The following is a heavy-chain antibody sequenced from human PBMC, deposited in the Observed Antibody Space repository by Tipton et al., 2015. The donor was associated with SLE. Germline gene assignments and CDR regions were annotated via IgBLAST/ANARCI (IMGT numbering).Heavy chain of an antibody. CDR2: ISSNGGST. CDR3: AKGWCSSTSNAFDI. V-gene: IGHV3-64D*06. D-gene: IGHD2-2*01. CDR1: GFTFSSYN. J-gene: IGHJ3*02. Sequence: SLRLSCAASGFTFSSYNMNWVRQAPGKGLEYVSAISSNGGSTYYADSVRGRFTLSRDNSKNTLYLQMSSLRAEDTAVYYCAKGWCSSTSNAFDIWGQGTMVSVSS.